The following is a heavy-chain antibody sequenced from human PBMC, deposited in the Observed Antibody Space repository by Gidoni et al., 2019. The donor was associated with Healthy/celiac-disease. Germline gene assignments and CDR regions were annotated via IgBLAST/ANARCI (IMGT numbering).Heavy chain of an antibody. CDR2: INPNSGGT. CDR1: GYTFTGYY. J-gene: IGHJ6*02. V-gene: IGHV1-2*02. D-gene: IGHD3-3*01. Sequence: QVQLVQSGAEVKKPGASVKVSCKASGYTFTGYYMHWVRQAPGQGLEWMGWINPNSGGTNYAQKFQGRVTMTRDTSISTAYMELSRLRSDDTAVYYCARVGDNYDFWSGYWGLDVWGQGTTVTVSS. CDR3: ARVGDNYDFWSGYWGLDV.